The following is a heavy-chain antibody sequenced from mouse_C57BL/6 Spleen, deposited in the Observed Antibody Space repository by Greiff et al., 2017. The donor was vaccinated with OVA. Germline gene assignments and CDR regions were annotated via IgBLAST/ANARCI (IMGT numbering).Heavy chain of an antibody. CDR2: INPNNGGT. V-gene: IGHV1-22*01. D-gene: IGHD1-1*01. CDR1: GYTFTDYN. CDR3: ARLGGYGSRAMDY. J-gene: IGHJ4*01. Sequence: EVQLQQSGPELVKPGASVKMSCKASGYTFTDYNMHWVKQSHGKSLEWIGYINPNNGGTSYNQKFKGKATLTVNKSSSTAYMELRSLTSEDSAVYYCARLGGYGSRAMDYWGQGTSVTVSS.